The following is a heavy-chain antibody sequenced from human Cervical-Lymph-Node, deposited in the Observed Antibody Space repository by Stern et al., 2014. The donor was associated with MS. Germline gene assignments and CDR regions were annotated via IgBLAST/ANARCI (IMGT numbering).Heavy chain of an antibody. Sequence: VQLGQSGAEVKKPGEPLRISCKASGYSFTNYWINWVRQMHGKGLEWLGTIDPMDSYTNYSPSFQGHATISADKSISTAYLQWNNLKASDTAMYYCARRGVIVASPFDSWGQGTLVTVSS. J-gene: IGHJ4*02. CDR1: GYSFTNYW. CDR3: ARRGVIVASPFDS. D-gene: IGHD3-16*02. V-gene: IGHV5-10-1*03. CDR2: IDPMDSYT.